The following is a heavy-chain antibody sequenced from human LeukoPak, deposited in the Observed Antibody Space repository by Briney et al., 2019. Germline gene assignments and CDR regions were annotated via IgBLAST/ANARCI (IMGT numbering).Heavy chain of an antibody. Sequence: GGSLRLSCAASGFTFSIYSMDWVRQAPGKGLEWVSSIISSGSYIYYADSVKGRFTISRDNAKNSLYLQMNSLRAEDAAVYYCAREDASSWDYWGQGILVTVSS. D-gene: IGHD6-13*01. CDR3: AREDASSWDY. CDR1: GFTFSIYS. J-gene: IGHJ4*02. CDR2: IISSGSYI. V-gene: IGHV3-21*01.